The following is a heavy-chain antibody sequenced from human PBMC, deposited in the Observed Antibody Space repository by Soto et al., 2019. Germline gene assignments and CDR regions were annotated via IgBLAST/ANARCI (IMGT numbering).Heavy chain of an antibody. V-gene: IGHV3-23*01. CDR3: ARSNTRYSSPDY. CDR1: GFTFINFG. Sequence: GGSLRLSCVASGFTFINFGMAWVRQAPGEGLEWVSAISGSGDDTFYADSMKGRFTISRDNSKDTLYLQINSLRAEDTAVYFCARSNTRYSSPDYWGQGTLVTVSS. J-gene: IGHJ4*02. CDR2: ISGSGDDT. D-gene: IGHD3-22*01.